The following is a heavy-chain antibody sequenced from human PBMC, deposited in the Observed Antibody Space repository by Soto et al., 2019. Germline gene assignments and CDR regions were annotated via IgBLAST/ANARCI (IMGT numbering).Heavy chain of an antibody. Sequence: ASVKVSCKVSGYTLIELSMHWVRQAPGKGLEWMGRFDPENGERIYAQKFQGRVTMTEDTSTDTAYMELSSLRSEDTAVYYCATDHQWLGDYYYGMDVWGQGTTVTVSS. CDR2: FDPENGER. V-gene: IGHV1-24*01. D-gene: IGHD6-19*01. J-gene: IGHJ6*02. CDR1: GYTLIELS. CDR3: ATDHQWLGDYYYGMDV.